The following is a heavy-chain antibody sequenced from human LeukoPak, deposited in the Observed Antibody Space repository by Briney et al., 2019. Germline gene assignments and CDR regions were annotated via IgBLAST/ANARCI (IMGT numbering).Heavy chain of an antibody. Sequence: GGSLRLSCAASGFTFSSYVMSWVRQAPGKGLEWVSDISGSGGSKYYADSVKGRFTISRDNSKNTLYLQMNSLNTEDTAVYFCTTALRWVQSPFNYWGQGTLVTVSS. V-gene: IGHV3-23*01. CDR2: ISGSGGSK. D-gene: IGHD5-24*01. CDR3: TTALRWVQSPFNY. CDR1: GFTFSSYV. J-gene: IGHJ4*02.